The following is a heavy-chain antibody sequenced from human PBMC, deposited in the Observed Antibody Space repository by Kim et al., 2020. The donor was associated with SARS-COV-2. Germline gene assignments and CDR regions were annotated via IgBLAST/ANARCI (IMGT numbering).Heavy chain of an antibody. CDR3: ARIFRTMVRGVPYYFDY. D-gene: IGHD3-10*01. V-gene: IGHV4-34*01. J-gene: IGHJ4*02. Sequence: LKSRVTISVDTSKNQFSLKLSSVTAADTAVYYCARIFRTMVRGVPYYFDYWGQGTLVTVSS.